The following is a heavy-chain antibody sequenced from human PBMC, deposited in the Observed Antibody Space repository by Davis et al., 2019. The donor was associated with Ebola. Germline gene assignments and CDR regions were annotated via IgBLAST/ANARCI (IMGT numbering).Heavy chain of an antibody. V-gene: IGHV3-11*06. Sequence: GESLKISCAASGFTFSDYYMSWIRQAPGKGLEWVSYISSSSSYTNYADSVKGRFTISRDNAKNTLYLQMNSLRAEDTAVYYCGDYGTNSGMDVWGQGTTVTVSS. CDR3: GDYGTNSGMDV. D-gene: IGHD4-17*01. CDR2: ISSSSSYT. J-gene: IGHJ6*02. CDR1: GFTFSDYY.